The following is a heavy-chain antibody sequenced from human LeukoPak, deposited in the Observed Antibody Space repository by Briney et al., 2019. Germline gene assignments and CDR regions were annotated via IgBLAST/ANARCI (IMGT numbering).Heavy chain of an antibody. CDR3: ECVCNVEYEFVEYHFDY. V-gene: IGHV1-18*01. D-gene: IGHD3-10*01. J-gene: IGHJ4*02. CDR1: GYTFTSYS. CDR2: ISAYNGNT. Sequence: ASVKVSCKGSGYTFTSYSISWVRQAPGQGLEWVGWISAYNGNTNYAQKLQGRVTMTTDTSTSTAYMELRSLRSDAAAVYYCECVCNVEYEFVEYHFDYWGQGTLVTVSS.